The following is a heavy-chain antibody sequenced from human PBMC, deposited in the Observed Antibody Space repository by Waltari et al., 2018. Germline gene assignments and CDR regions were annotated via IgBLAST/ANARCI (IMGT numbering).Heavy chain of an antibody. CDR3: ARERGRSGPTRRPNWFDP. D-gene: IGHD3-3*01. Sequence: EVQLVESGGGLVQPGGSVRLSCAPRGCPFRSYWVCWVRQAPGKGLEWVANIKQDGSEKYYVDSVKGRFTISRDNAKNSLYLQMNSLRAEDTAVYYCARERGRSGPTRRPNWFDPWGQGTLVTVSS. J-gene: IGHJ5*02. CDR1: GCPFRSYW. V-gene: IGHV3-7*01. CDR2: IKQDGSEK.